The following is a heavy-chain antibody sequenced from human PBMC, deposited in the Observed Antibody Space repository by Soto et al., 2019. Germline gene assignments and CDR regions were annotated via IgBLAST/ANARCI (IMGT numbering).Heavy chain of an antibody. J-gene: IGHJ6*03. CDR2: IIPILGIA. V-gene: IGHV1-69*04. D-gene: IGHD5-12*01. CDR3: ARDNSGYDPYNYYYYYMDV. Sequence: GASVKVSCKASGGTFSSYTISWVRQAPGQGLEWMGRIIPILGIANYAQKFQGRVTITADKSTSTAYMELSSLRSEDTAVYYCARDNSGYDPYNYYYYYMDVWGKGTTVTVSS. CDR1: GGTFSSYT.